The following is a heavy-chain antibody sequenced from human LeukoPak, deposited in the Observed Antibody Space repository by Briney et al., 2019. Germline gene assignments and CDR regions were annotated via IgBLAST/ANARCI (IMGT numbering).Heavy chain of an antibody. CDR1: GASFSYDY. D-gene: IGHD7-27*01. CDR2: INHSGTI. V-gene: IGHV4-34*01. CDR3: AKGVWAPRFDS. J-gene: IGHJ5*01. Sequence: PSETLSLTCAVYGASFSYDYWSWLRQPPAKGLEWIGEINHSGTITYNPSLKSRVTISAEKSKSQFSLRLTSVTAADTAVYYCAKGVWAPRFDSWGQGTLVTVSS.